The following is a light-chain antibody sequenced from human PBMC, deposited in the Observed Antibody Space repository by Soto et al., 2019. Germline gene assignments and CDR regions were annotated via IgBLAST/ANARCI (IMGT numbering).Light chain of an antibody. Sequence: QSALTQPPSAAGSPGQSLTISCTGTSSDVGGSNYVSWYQQHAGKAPKLMIYEVTKRPSGVPDRFSGSKSGNTASLTVSGLQAEDEADYYCSSYADSNNLVFGGGTKLTVL. CDR2: EVT. CDR3: SSYADSNNLV. V-gene: IGLV2-8*01. CDR1: SSDVGGSNY. J-gene: IGLJ3*02.